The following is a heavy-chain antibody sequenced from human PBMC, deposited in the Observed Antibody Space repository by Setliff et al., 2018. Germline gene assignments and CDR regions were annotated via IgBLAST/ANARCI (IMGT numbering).Heavy chain of an antibody. V-gene: IGHV1-69*13. D-gene: IGHD3-10*01. CDR2: IIPMFETP. CDR3: AREGDGYNWFDS. J-gene: IGHJ5*01. Sequence: GASVKVSCKASGYPFTSYDIHWLRLTSGQGLEWMGGIIPMFETPIYAQKFQGRVTITADETTSTVYMELSSLTSEDTALYYCAREGDGYNWFDSWGQGTLVTVSS. CDR1: GYPFTSYD.